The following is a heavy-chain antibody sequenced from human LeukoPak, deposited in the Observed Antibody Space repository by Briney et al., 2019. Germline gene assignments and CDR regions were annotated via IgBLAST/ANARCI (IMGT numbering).Heavy chain of an antibody. CDR3: ARDLRYYYGMDV. V-gene: IGHV4-59*01. CDR2: IYYSGST. CDR1: GGSISSYY. Sequence: SETLSLTCTVSGGSISSYYWSWIRQPPGKGLEWIGHIYYSGSTNYNPSLKSRLTISVDTSKNRFSLKLSSVTAADTALYYCARDLRYYYGMDVWGQGTTVTVSS. J-gene: IGHJ6*02.